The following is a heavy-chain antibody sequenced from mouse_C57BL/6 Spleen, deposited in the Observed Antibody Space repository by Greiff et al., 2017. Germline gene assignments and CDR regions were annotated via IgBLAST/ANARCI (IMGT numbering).Heavy chain of an antibody. CDR2: INPYNGGT. CDR1: GYTFTDYY. CDR3: ASTGTGHFDY. J-gene: IGHJ2*01. Sequence: VQLQQSGPVLVKPGASVKMSCKASGYTFTDYYMNWVKQSHGKSLEWIGVINPYNGGTSYNQKFKGKATLTVDKSSSTAYMELNSLTSEDSAVYYCASTGTGHFDYWGQGTTLTVSS. V-gene: IGHV1-19*01. D-gene: IGHD4-1*02.